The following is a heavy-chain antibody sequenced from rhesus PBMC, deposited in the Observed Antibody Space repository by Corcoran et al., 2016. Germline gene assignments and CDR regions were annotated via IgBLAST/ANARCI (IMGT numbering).Heavy chain of an antibody. J-gene: IGHJ4*01. CDR2: IYGIGSST. Sequence: QLQLQESGPGLVKPSATLSVTCAFSGGSISSSYWSLIRPAPREGLGWIGYIYGIGSSTTYNPTLKSRVTLSVDTAKNQRSRKLSSVTAADTAVYCWASSGYSKSFDYWGQGVLVTVSS. V-gene: IGHV4-169*02. CDR1: GGSISSSY. CDR3: ASSGYSKSFDY. D-gene: IGHD6-13*01.